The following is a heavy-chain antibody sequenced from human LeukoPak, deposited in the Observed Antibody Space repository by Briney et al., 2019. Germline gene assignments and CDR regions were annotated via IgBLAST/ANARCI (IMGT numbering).Heavy chain of an antibody. CDR2: INHSGST. J-gene: IGHJ4*02. D-gene: IGHD6-19*01. V-gene: IGHV4-34*01. Sequence: SETLSLTCAVYGGSFGGYYWSWIRQPPGKGLEWIGEINHSGSTNYNPSLKSRVTISVDTSKNQFTLKLSSVTAADTAVYYCARDSSGWFRKGFDYWGQGTLVTVSS. CDR1: GGSFGGYY. CDR3: ARDSSGWFRKGFDY.